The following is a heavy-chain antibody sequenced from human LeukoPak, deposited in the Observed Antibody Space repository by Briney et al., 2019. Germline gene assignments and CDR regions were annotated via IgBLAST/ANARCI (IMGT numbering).Heavy chain of an antibody. CDR2: ISAYNGNT. Sequence: GASVKVSCKASGYTFTSYDINWVRQAPGQGLEWMGWISAYNGNTNYAQKLQGRVTMTTDTSTSTAYMELRSLRSDDTAVYYCARGYWDYYDSSGYRDAFDIWGQGTMVTVSS. V-gene: IGHV1-18*01. CDR3: ARGYWDYYDSSGYRDAFDI. J-gene: IGHJ3*02. D-gene: IGHD3-22*01. CDR1: GYTFTSYD.